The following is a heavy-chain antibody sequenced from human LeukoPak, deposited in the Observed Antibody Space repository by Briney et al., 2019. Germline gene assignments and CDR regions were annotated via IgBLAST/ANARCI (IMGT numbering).Heavy chain of an antibody. CDR2: ISGSGGST. Sequence: GGSLRLSCAASGSTFISYAMHWVRQAPGKGLEWVSAISGSGGSTYYADSVKGRFTISRDNSKNTLYLQMNSLRAEDTAVYYCAKAPATGYYYYYMDVWGKGTTVTISS. V-gene: IGHV3-23*01. J-gene: IGHJ6*03. CDR3: AKAPATGYYYYYMDV. CDR1: GSTFISYA. D-gene: IGHD2-15*01.